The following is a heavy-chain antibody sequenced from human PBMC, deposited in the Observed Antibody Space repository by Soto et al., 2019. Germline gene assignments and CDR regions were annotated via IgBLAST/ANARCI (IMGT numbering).Heavy chain of an antibody. J-gene: IGHJ6*02. Sequence: SETLSLTCTVSGGSISSYYWSWIRQPPGKGLEWIGYIYDSGSTNYNPSLKSRVTISVDTSKNQFSLKLSSVTAADTAVYDCARLGGADYYGMDVWGQRTTVTVSS. D-gene: IGHD4-17*01. CDR2: IYDSGST. CDR1: GGSISSYY. V-gene: IGHV4-59*08. CDR3: ARLGGADYYGMDV.